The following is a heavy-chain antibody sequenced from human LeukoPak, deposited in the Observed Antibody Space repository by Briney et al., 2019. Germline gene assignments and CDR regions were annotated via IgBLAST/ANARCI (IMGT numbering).Heavy chain of an antibody. J-gene: IGHJ4*02. V-gene: IGHV3-73*01. CDR3: TRPRHPDYYDSSGIDC. Sequence: GGSLRLSCAASGFIFSGSAMHWVRQASGKGLEWVGRIRSKANSYATAYAASVKGRFTISRDDSKNTAYLQMNSLKTEATAVYYCTRPRHPDYYDSSGIDCWGQGTLVTVSS. CDR1: GFIFSGSA. CDR2: IRSKANSYAT. D-gene: IGHD3-22*01.